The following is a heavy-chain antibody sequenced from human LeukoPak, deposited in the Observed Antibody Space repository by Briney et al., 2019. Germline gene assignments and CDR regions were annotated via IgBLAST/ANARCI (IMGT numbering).Heavy chain of an antibody. Sequence: GSLRLSCAASGFTFSSYGMHWVRQAPGKGLEWVAFIRYDGSNKYYADSVKGRFTISRDNSKNTLYLQMNSLRAEDTAVYYCAKYRTYYDILTGYGGYYFDYWGQGTLVTVSS. CDR3: AKYRTYYDILTGYGGYYFDY. CDR2: IRYDGSNK. D-gene: IGHD3-9*01. CDR1: GFTFSSYG. V-gene: IGHV3-30*02. J-gene: IGHJ4*02.